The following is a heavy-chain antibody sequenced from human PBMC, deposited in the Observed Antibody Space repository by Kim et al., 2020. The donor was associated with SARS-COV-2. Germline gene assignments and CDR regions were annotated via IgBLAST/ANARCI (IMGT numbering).Heavy chain of an antibody. V-gene: IGHV3-23*01. D-gene: IGHD6-13*01. CDR1: GFTFSSKA. CDR2: ISASANT. J-gene: IGHJ4*02. Sequence: GGSLRLSCAASGFTFSSKAMSWVRQAPGKGLEWVSGISASANTYYADAAKGRFTISRANSQNTVYLQMNSLRAEDTAVYYCAKRAERTAGSTAYFDYWGQGTLVTVTS. CDR3: AKRAERTAGSTAYFDY.